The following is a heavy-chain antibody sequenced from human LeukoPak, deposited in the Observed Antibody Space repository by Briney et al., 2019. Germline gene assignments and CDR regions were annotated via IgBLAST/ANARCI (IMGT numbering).Heavy chain of an antibody. CDR3: ARGRYYDSSGPGFDP. CDR2: IIPILGIA. V-gene: IGHV1-69*04. Sequence: ASVRVSCKASGGTFSSYAISWVRQAPGQGLEWMGRIIPILGIANYAQKFQGRVTITADKSTSTAYMELSSLRSEDTAVYYCARGRYYDSSGPGFDPWGQGTLVTVSS. J-gene: IGHJ5*02. D-gene: IGHD3-22*01. CDR1: GGTFSSYA.